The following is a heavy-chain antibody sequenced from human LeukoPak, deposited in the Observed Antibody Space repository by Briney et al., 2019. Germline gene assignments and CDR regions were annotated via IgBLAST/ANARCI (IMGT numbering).Heavy chain of an antibody. CDR2: ISYSENT. V-gene: IGHV4-30-4*08. D-gene: IGHD3-10*01. J-gene: IGHJ4*02. CDR1: GGSITTYDYY. Sequence: SQTLSLTCTVSGGSITTYDYYWSWIRQPPGQGLEWLGFISYSENTISSPSLNSRVIISVDTSKKQFSLNLSSVTAADTAVYYCARDSRYGSGSHYFDYWGQGTLVTVSS. CDR3: ARDSRYGSGSHYFDY.